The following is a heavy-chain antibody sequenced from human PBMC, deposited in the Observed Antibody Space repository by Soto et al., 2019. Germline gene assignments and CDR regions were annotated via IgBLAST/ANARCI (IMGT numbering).Heavy chain of an antibody. CDR2: IYTSGNT. D-gene: IGHD1-26*01. J-gene: IGHJ4*02. CDR3: ARDTTNLAFDY. Sequence: SETLSLTCTVSSGSIRRDYWNWIRQPAGKGLEWIGRIYTSGNTYYNPSLKSRVSMALDTSKNQSSLNLTSVTAADTAIYYCARDTTNLAFDYWGPGILVTVS. CDR1: SGSIRRDY. V-gene: IGHV4-4*07.